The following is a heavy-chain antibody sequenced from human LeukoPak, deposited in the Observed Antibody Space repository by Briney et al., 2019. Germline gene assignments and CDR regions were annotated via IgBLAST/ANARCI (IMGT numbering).Heavy chain of an antibody. J-gene: IGHJ6*02. CDR2: INHSGRN. CDR1: GGSFSDYF. CDR3: ARDVVVVPAAIHYGMDV. Sequence: PSETLSLTCAVYGGSFSDYFWGWIRQPPGKGLEWIGEINHSGRNYYNPSLKSRVTISVDTSKNRFSLNLSSVTAADTAVYYCARDVVVVPAAIHYGMDVWGQGTTVTVSS. D-gene: IGHD2-2*01. V-gene: IGHV4-34*01.